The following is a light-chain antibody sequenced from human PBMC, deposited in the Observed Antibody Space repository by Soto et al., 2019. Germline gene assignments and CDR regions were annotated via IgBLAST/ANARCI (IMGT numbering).Light chain of an antibody. Sequence: EIVLTQSPGTLSLSPGERATXXXXASQSVSSSSLAWYQQKPGQAPRLLIYGASSRATGIPDRFSGSGSGTDFTLTISRLEPEDFAVYYCQQYGSSRTFGQGTKVDIK. V-gene: IGKV3-20*01. J-gene: IGKJ1*01. CDR1: QSVSSSS. CDR3: QQYGSSRT. CDR2: GAS.